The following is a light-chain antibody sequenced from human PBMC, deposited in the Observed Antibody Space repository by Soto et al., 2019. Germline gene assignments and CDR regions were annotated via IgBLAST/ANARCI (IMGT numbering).Light chain of an antibody. CDR1: QRVSRNY. Sequence: EVVLTQSPATLSLSPGERATLSCGASQRVSRNYLAWFQQKPGLAPRLLIYDASIRATCIPDRFSGSGSGKDFTHTITRLEPDDFAVYYCKQYGDSIPVTFGQGTRLEIK. J-gene: IGKJ5*01. CDR2: DAS. CDR3: KQYGDSIPVT. V-gene: IGKV3D-20*01.